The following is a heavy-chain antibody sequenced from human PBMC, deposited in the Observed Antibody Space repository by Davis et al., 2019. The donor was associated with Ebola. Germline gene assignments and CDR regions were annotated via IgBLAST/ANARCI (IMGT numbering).Heavy chain of an antibody. J-gene: IGHJ4*02. D-gene: IGHD4-17*01. Sequence: GGSLRLSCAVSGFTVSSNYMSWVRQAPGKGLEWVSVIYSGGSTYYADSVKGRFTISSDNSKNTLYLQMNSLRAEDTAVYYCAYGDYGDVAAARAFDCWGQGTLVTVSS. CDR3: AYGDYGDVAAARAFDC. CDR2: IYSGGST. V-gene: IGHV3-66*01. CDR1: GFTVSSNY.